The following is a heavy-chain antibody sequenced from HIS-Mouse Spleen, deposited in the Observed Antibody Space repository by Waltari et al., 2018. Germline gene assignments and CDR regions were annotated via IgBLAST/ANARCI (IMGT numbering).Heavy chain of an antibody. Sequence: QLQLQESGPGLVKPSETLSLTCTVSGGSISSSSYYWAWIRQPPGKGLEWIGSIYYSGSTYYNPSLKSRVTISEDTSKNQFSLKLSSVTAADTAVYYCARKRTASGWFDPWGQGTLVTVSS. CDR2: IYYSGST. D-gene: IGHD2-21*02. CDR1: GGSISSSSYY. J-gene: IGHJ5*02. CDR3: ARKRTASGWFDP. V-gene: IGHV4-39*01.